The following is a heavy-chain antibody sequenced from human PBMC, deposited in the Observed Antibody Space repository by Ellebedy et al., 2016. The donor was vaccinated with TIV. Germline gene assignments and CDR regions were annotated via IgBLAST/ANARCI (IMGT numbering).Heavy chain of an antibody. CDR1: GFTFSSYD. J-gene: IGHJ4*02. CDR3: ARDAMIWIFDS. V-gene: IGHV3-13*01. D-gene: IGHD3-22*01. CDR2: IGTAGDT. Sequence: PGGSLRLSCAASGFTFSSYDMHWVRQPTGKGLEWVSAIGTAGDTYYPGSVKGRFTISRDKAKKSVYLQMNSLRVDDTGVYYCARDAMIWIFDSWGQGTLVTVSS.